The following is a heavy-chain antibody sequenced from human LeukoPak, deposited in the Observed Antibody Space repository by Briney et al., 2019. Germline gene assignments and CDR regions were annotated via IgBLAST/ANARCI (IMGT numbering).Heavy chain of an antibody. CDR2: IKQDGSEN. V-gene: IGHV3-7*01. CDR1: GFIISTYC. D-gene: IGHD2-2*01. J-gene: IGHJ4*02. Sequence: GGSLRLSCAASGFIISTYCMTWVRQAPGKGLEWVAGIKQDGSENYYVDSVKGRFTVSRDNSKNSLYLQMNSLRADDTAVYFCARERYCTTATCYVGVPFDYWGQGTLVTVSS. CDR3: ARERYCTTATCYVGVPFDY.